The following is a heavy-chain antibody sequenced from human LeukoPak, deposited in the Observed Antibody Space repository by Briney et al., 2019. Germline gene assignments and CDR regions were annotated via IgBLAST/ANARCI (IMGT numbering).Heavy chain of an antibody. J-gene: IGHJ5*01. D-gene: IGHD3-16*01. V-gene: IGHV3-64D*06. CDR2: ISGSGNGGSI. CDR1: GFVFSIYT. Sequence: GGSLRLSCSASGFVFSIYTMYWVRQAPGKGPEYVSTISGSGNGGSIYYADSVKGRFTITRDDSKSILYLQMNGLRSEDTAVYYCVKDFGRVRGTPDSWGQGTLVTVSS. CDR3: VKDFGRVRGTPDS.